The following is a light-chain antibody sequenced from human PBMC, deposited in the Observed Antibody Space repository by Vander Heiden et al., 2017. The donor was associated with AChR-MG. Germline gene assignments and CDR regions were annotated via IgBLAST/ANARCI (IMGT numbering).Light chain of an antibody. CDR3: QQSFSQPPT. CDR2: FAS. J-gene: IGKJ2*01. V-gene: IGKV1-39*01. CDR1: PTIDNY. Sequence: DIQMTQSPSSLSASVGDRVHIACRASPTIDNYVSWYQQKPGQAPKLLIYFASRLQSGVPSRFSGSGSGTEFTLTISGLQREDFATYYCQQSFSQPPTFGQGTNLDIK.